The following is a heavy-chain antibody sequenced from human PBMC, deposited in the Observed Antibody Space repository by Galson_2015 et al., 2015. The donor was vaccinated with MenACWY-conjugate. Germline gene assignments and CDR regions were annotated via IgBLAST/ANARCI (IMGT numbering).Heavy chain of an antibody. V-gene: IGHV3-74*01. D-gene: IGHD2-8*01. CDR1: GFIFNTYW. Sequence: SLRLSCAASGFIFNTYWMHWVRQAPGKGPVWVSRINSDGSSTSYADSVKGRFTISRDNAKNTLYLQMSSLRAEDTAVYYCARKGPNGRPPDGFDIWGQGTMVTVSS. CDR3: ARKGPNGRPPDGFDI. CDR2: INSDGSST. J-gene: IGHJ3*02.